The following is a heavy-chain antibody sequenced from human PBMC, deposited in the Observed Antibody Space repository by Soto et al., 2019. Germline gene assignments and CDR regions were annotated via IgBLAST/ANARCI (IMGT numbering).Heavy chain of an antibody. Sequence: SETLSLSCTVSGGSISSSYWGWIRQPPGKGLEWIGYLYHSGSTNYNPSLRSRVSISVDTSKNQFSLTLSSVTAADTAVYYCARTYGSGNWFDPWGQGTLVT. CDR3: ARTYGSGNWFDP. J-gene: IGHJ5*02. V-gene: IGHV4-59*01. CDR1: GGSISSSY. CDR2: LYHSGST. D-gene: IGHD3-10*01.